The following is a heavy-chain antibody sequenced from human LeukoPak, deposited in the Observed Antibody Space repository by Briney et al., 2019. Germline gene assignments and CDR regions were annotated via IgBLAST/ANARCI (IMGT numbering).Heavy chain of an antibody. V-gene: IGHV3-21*01. D-gene: IGHD3-3*01. Sequence: GGSLRLSCAASGFTFSSYEMNWVRQAPGKGLEWVSSISSSSSYIYYADSVKGRFTISRDNAKNSLYLQMNSLRAEDTAVYYCARDSTYYDFWSGPTMDYYYYMDVWGKGTTVTVSS. J-gene: IGHJ6*03. CDR1: GFTFSSYE. CDR3: ARDSTYYDFWSGPTMDYYYYMDV. CDR2: ISSSSSYI.